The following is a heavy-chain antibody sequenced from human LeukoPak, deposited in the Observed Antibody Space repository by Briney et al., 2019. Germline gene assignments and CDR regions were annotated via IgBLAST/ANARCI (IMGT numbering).Heavy chain of an antibody. D-gene: IGHD4-23*01. CDR1: GFTSSSYG. J-gene: IGHJ2*01. Sequence: GGSLRLSCAASGFTSSSYGMHWVRQAPGKGLEWVAVISYDGSNKYYADSVKGRFTISRDNSKNTLYLQMNSLRSEDTAVYYCARAGTVVTSFLLSQYWYFDLWGRGTLVTVSS. CDR2: ISYDGSNK. V-gene: IGHV3-30*03. CDR3: ARAGTVVTSFLLSQYWYFDL.